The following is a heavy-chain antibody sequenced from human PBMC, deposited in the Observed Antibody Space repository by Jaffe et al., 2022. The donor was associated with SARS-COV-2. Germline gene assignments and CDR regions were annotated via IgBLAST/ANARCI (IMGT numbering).Heavy chain of an antibody. D-gene: IGHD6-6*01. Sequence: QVQLVQSGAEVKKPGASVKVSCTVSGYTLPEISIHWVRQAPGKGLEWMGGFDPEDGETIYAQKFQGRVTMTEDTSTDTAYMELSSLRSGDTAVYYCATTSAHPGWGGWFDPWGQGTLVIVSS. CDR2: FDPEDGET. CDR3: ATTSAHPGWGGWFDP. V-gene: IGHV1-24*01. CDR1: GYTLPEIS. J-gene: IGHJ5*02.